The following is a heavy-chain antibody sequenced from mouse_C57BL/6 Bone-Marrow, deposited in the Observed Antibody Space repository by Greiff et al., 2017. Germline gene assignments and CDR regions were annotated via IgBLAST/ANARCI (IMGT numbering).Heavy chain of an antibody. J-gene: IGHJ2*01. V-gene: IGHV1-64*01. CDR1: GYTFTSYW. Sequence: QVQLQQPGAELVKPGASVKLSCKASGYTFTSYWMHWVKQRPGQGLEWIGMIHPNSGSTNYNEKFKSKATLTVDKSSSTAYMQLSSLTSEDSAVYDCARGDDGVYYFGDWGQGTTLTVSS. D-gene: IGHD2-3*01. CDR3: ARGDDGVYYFGD. CDR2: IHPNSGST.